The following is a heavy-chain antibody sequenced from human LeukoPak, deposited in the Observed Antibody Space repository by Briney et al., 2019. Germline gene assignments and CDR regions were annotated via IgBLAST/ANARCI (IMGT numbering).Heavy chain of an antibody. CDR3: AKNGDRGAYCTGGTCYPYFYYYMDV. V-gene: IGHV3-11*03. J-gene: IGHJ6*03. D-gene: IGHD2-15*01. CDR2: ISGSGHDI. CDR1: GFTFSDSY. Sequence: GGSLRLSCAASGFTFSDSYMTWVRQAPGKGVEWVAYISGSGHDINYSDSVKGRFTISRDNAKNTLYLQMNSLRAEDTAIYYCAKNGDRGAYCTGGTCYPYFYYYMDVWGKGTTVTI.